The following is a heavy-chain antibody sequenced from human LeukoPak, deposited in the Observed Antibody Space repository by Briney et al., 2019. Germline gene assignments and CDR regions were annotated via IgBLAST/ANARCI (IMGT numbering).Heavy chain of an antibody. D-gene: IGHD2-2*01. J-gene: IGHJ4*02. CDR1: GFTFSSHH. V-gene: IGHV3-7*01. CDR2: IKPDGSEK. Sequence: GGSLRLSCVASGFTFSSHHMNWVRQTPGKGMESVATIKPDGSEKYYVDSVKGRFTISRDNAKSSLYLQMNSLRAEDTGVYFCARMSSYCDYWGQGTLVTVSS. CDR3: ARMSSYCDY.